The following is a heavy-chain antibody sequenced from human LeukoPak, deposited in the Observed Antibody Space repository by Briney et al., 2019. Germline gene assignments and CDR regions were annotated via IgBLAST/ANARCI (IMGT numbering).Heavy chain of an antibody. CDR2: IYPGDSDT. J-gene: IGHJ5*02. CDR3: ARHKDCSSTSCYSWFDP. V-gene: IGHV5-51*01. CDR1: GYSFTSYW. D-gene: IGHD2-2*01. Sequence: GESLKISCKGSGYSFTSYWIGWVRQMPGKGLEWMGIIYPGDSDTRYSPSFQGQVTISADKSISTAYLQWSSLKASDTAMYYCARHKDCSSTSCYSWFDPWGQGTLVTASS.